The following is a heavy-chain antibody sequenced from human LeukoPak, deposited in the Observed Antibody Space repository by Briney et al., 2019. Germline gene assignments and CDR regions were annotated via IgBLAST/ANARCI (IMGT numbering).Heavy chain of an antibody. CDR1: GYTFTSYY. D-gene: IGHD2-15*01. Sequence: ASVKVSCKASGYTFTSYYMHWVRQAPGQGLEWMGGIIPIFGTANYAQKFQGRVTITADESTSTAYMELSSLRSEDTAVYYCARNIVVVVAASLSPFDPWGQGTLVTVSS. V-gene: IGHV1-69*13. J-gene: IGHJ5*02. CDR3: ARNIVVVVAASLSPFDP. CDR2: IIPIFGTA.